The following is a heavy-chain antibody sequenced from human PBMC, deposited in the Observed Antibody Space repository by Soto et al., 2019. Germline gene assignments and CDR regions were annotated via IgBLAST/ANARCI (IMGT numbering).Heavy chain of an antibody. CDR3: ASPSGGVPLGYCSGGSCYHPDYYYYGMDV. D-gene: IGHD2-15*01. J-gene: IGHJ6*02. Sequence: SVKVSCKASGGTFSSYTISWVRQAPGQGLEWMGRIIPILGIANYAQKFQGRVTITADKSTSTAYMELSSLRSEDTAVYYCASPSGGVPLGYCSGGSCYHPDYYYYGMDVWGQGTTVTVSS. V-gene: IGHV1-69*02. CDR2: IIPILGIA. CDR1: GGTFSSYT.